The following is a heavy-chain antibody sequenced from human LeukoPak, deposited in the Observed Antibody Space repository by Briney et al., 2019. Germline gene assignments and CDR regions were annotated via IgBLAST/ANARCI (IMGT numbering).Heavy chain of an antibody. D-gene: IGHD6-6*01. CDR3: ARSFYSSSSVETPLFDY. CDR2: ISYDGSNK. CDR1: GFTFSSYA. Sequence: GRSLRLSCAASGFTFSSYAMHWVRQAPGKGLEWVAVISYDGSNKYYADSVKGRFTISRDNSKNTLYLQMGSLRAEDMAVYYCARSFYSSSSVETPLFDYWGQGTLVTVSS. J-gene: IGHJ4*02. V-gene: IGHV3-30-3*01.